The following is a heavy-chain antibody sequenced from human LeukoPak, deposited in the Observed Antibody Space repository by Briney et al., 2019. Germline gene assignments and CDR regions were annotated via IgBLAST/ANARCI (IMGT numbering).Heavy chain of an antibody. CDR3: AARGDTAMVTWYFDL. D-gene: IGHD5-18*01. J-gene: IGHJ2*01. Sequence: SVKVSCKASGFTFISSAVQWVRQARGQRLEWIGWIVVGSGNTNYAQKFQERVTITRDMSTSTAYMELSSLRSEDTAVYYCAARGDTAMVTWYFDLWGRGTLVTVSS. V-gene: IGHV1-58*01. CDR1: GFTFISSA. CDR2: IVVGSGNT.